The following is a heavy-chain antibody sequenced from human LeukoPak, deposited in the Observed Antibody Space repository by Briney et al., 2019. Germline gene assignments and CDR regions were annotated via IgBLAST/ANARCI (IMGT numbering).Heavy chain of an antibody. Sequence: ASVKVSCKASGGTFSSYAISWVRQAPGQGLEWMGGIIPIFGTANYAQKFQGRVTITADESTSTAYMELSGLRSEDTAVYYCARRHPDYYDSSGYYYSSYYFDYWGQGTLVTVSS. J-gene: IGHJ4*02. V-gene: IGHV1-69*13. CDR2: IIPIFGTA. CDR3: ARRHPDYYDSSGYYYSSYYFDY. CDR1: GGTFSSYA. D-gene: IGHD3-22*01.